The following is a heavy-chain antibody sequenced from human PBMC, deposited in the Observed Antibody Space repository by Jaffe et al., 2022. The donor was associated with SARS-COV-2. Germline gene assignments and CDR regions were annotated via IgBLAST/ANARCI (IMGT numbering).Heavy chain of an antibody. Sequence: QVQLQESGPGLVKPSETLSLTCTVSGGSISSYYWSWIRQPPGKGLEWIGYIYYSGSTNYNPSLKSRVTISVDTSKNQFSLKLSSVTAADTAVYYCASYGPYVWGSYRERFLFDPWGQGTLVTVSS. CDR1: GGSISSYY. CDR3: ASYGPYVWGSYRERFLFDP. V-gene: IGHV4-59*01. J-gene: IGHJ5*02. CDR2: IYYSGST. D-gene: IGHD3-16*02.